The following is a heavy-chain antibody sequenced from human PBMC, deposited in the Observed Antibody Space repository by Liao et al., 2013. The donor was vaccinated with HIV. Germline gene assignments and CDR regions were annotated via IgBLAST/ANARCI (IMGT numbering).Heavy chain of an antibody. J-gene: IGHJ4*02. CDR3: ARGTTWERALDS. V-gene: IGHV4-34*01. D-gene: IGHD1-26*01. CDR2: IDHSGKS. CDR1: AGSFRDYY. Sequence: QDLLKQWGTGLLRPSETLSLTCAVYAGSFRDYYWSWIRQAPGRGLEWIAEIDHSGKSNHNPSLKSRVIISVDPSKNQFSLKVTSVTAADTAVYYCARGTTWERALDSWGQGTLVAVSS.